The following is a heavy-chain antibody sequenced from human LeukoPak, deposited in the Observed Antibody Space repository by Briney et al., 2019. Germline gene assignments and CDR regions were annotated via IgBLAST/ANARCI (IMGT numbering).Heavy chain of an antibody. D-gene: IGHD3-16*02. CDR3: ASQRGYLDY. Sequence: SETLSLTCAVYGGSFSGYYWSWIRQPPGRGLEWIGEINHSGGTNYNPSLKSRVTLSVDTSKNQSSLKLTSVTAADTAMYYCASQRGYLDYWGQGTLVTVSS. CDR1: GGSFSGYY. CDR2: INHSGGT. J-gene: IGHJ4*02. V-gene: IGHV4-34*01.